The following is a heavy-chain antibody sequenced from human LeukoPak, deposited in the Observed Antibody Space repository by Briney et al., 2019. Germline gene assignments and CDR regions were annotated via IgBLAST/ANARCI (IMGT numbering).Heavy chain of an antibody. V-gene: IGHV1-2*02. CDR2: INPKSGGT. J-gene: IGHJ6*01. CDR3: AGEEYYCYGRDV. CDR1: GYTFTGYY. Sequence: ASVKVSCRASGYTFTGYYMHWVRQASGQGFEWMGWINPKSGGTNYAQKFQGRVTMTRDTSISTAYMELSRLRSDDTAVYYCAGEEYYCYGRDVWGQGTTVTVCS.